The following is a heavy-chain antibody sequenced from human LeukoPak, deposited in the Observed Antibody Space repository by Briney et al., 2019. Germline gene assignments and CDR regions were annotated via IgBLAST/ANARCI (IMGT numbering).Heavy chain of an antibody. V-gene: IGHV1-2*02. CDR2: INPNSGGT. J-gene: IGHJ4*02. Sequence: GASVKVSCKASGYTFTGYYMHWVRQAPGQGLEWMGWINPNSGGTNYAQKFQGRVTMTRDTSISTAYMELSRLRSDDTAVYYGARWGRYCSGGSCSSSIDYWGQGTLVTVSS. D-gene: IGHD2-15*01. CDR1: GYTFTGYY. CDR3: ARWGRYCSGGSCSSSIDY.